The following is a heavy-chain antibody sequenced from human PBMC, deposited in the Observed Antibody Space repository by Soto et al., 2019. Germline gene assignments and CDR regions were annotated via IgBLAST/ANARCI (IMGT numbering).Heavy chain of an antibody. V-gene: IGHV3-73*02. J-gene: IGHJ6*02. D-gene: IGHD6-19*01. Sequence: EVQLVESGGGLVQPGGSLKLSCAASGFTFSGSAMHWVRQASGKGLEWVGRIRSKANSYATAYAASVNGRFTIARDDLKNTSYLQMSSLETEDTAVYYCTRHLDSSGWPYYYYGMDGWGQGTTVTVSS. CDR1: GFTFSGSA. CDR2: IRSKANSYAT. CDR3: TRHLDSSGWPYYYYGMDG.